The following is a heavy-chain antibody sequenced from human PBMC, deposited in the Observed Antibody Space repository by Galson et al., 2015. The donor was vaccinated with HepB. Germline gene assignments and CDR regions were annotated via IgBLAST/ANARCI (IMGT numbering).Heavy chain of an antibody. Sequence: SVKASCKASGYTFTSYGISWVRQAPGQGLEWMGWISAYNGNTNYAQKLQGRVTMTTDTSTSTAYMELRSLRSDDTAVYYCANLHYYDSSGYPHWGQGTLVTVSS. J-gene: IGHJ4*02. D-gene: IGHD3-22*01. CDR3: ANLHYYDSSGYPH. V-gene: IGHV1-18*01. CDR2: ISAYNGNT. CDR1: GYTFTSYG.